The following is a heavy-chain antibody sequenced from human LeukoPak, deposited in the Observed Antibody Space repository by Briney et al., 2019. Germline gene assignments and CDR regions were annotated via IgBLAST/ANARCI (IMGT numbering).Heavy chain of an antibody. CDR2: IKEDGSDK. V-gene: IGHV3-7*05. Sequence: GGSLRLSCSASAFTFSMYWMTWVRQAPGKGLEWVATIKEDGSDKYYVDSVRGRFTISRDNAENSLYLQMNSLTAEDTAMYYRVGDVIRDIPGVIAIRYDYWGQGALVSVSS. CDR1: AFTFSMYW. CDR3: VGDVIRDIPGVIAIRYDY. J-gene: IGHJ4*02. D-gene: IGHD3-10*01.